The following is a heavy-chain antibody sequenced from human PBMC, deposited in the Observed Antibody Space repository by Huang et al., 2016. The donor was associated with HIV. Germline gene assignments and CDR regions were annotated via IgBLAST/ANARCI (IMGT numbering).Heavy chain of an antibody. D-gene: IGHD3-10*01. Sequence: QVHLVQSRGELKKPGASVRVSCKTSGYTFNNYGIVGVRQAPGQGIEWMVWSSADSGNPNYAKKFQGRLTLTTDTSTRTVYMDLKSLRSDDTAVYYCATDTRAYYYGSGTNGMDVWGQGTTVSVSS. CDR2: SSADSGNP. J-gene: IGHJ6*02. CDR1: GYTFNNYG. CDR3: ATDTRAYYYGSGTNGMDV. V-gene: IGHV1-18*04.